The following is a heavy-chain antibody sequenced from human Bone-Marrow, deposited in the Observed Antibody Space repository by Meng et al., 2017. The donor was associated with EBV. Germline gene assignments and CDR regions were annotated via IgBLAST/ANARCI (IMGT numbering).Heavy chain of an antibody. D-gene: IGHD3-22*01. Sequence: QVQLVLSGAGVKKPGSSVKVSCKASGGTVSSYAISWVRQAPGQGLEWMGGIIPIFGTANYAQKFQGRVTITADKSTSTAYMELSSLRSEDTAVYYCARGDSSGYYYFDYWGQGTLVTVSS. CDR1: GGTVSSYA. V-gene: IGHV1-69*06. J-gene: IGHJ4*02. CDR3: ARGDSSGYYYFDY. CDR2: IIPIFGTA.